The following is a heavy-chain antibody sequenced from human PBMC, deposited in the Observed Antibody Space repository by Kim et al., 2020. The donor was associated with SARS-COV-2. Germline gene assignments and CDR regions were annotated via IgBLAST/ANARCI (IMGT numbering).Heavy chain of an antibody. CDR1: GFTFSSYS. Sequence: GGSLRLSCAASGFTFSSYSMNWVRQAPGKGLEWVSSISSSSSYIYYADSVKGRFTISRDNAKNSLYLQMNSLRAEDTAVYYCARDLVLYDYVWGSYRYTDYYYYGMDVWGQGTTVTVSS. CDR2: ISSSSSYI. D-gene: IGHD3-16*02. V-gene: IGHV3-21*01. J-gene: IGHJ6*02. CDR3: ARDLVLYDYVWGSYRYTDYYYYGMDV.